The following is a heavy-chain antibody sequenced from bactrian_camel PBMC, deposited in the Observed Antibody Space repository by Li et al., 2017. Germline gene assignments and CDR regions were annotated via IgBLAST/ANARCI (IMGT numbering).Heavy chain of an antibody. J-gene: IGHJ4*01. D-gene: IGHD3*01. CDR2: ISTGSDNT. CDR3: VTSGYGY. V-gene: IGHV3S63*01. Sequence: HVQLVESGGGTVQAGRSLRLSCATRTVAGDNYCMAWFRRAPEKKREGVAVISTGSDNTNYVDSVKGRFTISRDNAKNTVYLQMNTLKPEDTAVYYCVTSGYGYWGQGTQVTVS. CDR1: TVAGDNYC.